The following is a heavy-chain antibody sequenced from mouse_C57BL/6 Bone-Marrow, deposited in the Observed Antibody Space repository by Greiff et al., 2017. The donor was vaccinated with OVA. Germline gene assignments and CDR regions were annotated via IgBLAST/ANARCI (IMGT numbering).Heavy chain of an antibody. Sequence: EVQLQQSGAELVKPGASVKLSCTASGFNIKDYYMHWVKQRTEQGLEWIGRIDPEDGETKYDPKFKGKATITADTSSNTDYRQISSLTSEDTAVYYCTFYCWFTYWGQGTLVTVS. D-gene: IGHD1-1*01. CDR1: GFNIKDYY. CDR3: TFYCWFTY. V-gene: IGHV14-2*01. J-gene: IGHJ3*01. CDR2: IDPEDGET.